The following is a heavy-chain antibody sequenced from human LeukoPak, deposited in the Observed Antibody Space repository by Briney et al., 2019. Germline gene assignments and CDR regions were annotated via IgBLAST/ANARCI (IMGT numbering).Heavy chain of an antibody. CDR1: GFTFSSYW. D-gene: IGHD6-13*01. J-gene: IGHJ4*02. CDR3: ARVIAALQFDY. V-gene: IGHV3-7*01. CDR2: IRQDGSEK. Sequence: PGGSLRLSCAASGFTFSSYWMSWVRQAPGKGLEWVANIRQDGSEKYYVDSVKGRFTISRDNAKNSLYLQMNSLRAEDTAVYYCARVIAALQFDYWGQGTLVTVSS.